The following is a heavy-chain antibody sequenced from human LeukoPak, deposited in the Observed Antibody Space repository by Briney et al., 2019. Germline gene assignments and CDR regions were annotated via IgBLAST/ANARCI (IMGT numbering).Heavy chain of an antibody. Sequence: SETLSLTCTVSGGSISSSSYYWGWIRQPPGKGLEWIGSIYYSGSTYYNPSLKSRVTISVDTSKSQFSLKLSSVTAADTAVYYCAREAEGDGYNYSDYWGQGTLVTVSS. V-gene: IGHV4-39*07. CDR2: IYYSGST. CDR1: GGSISSSSYY. CDR3: AREAEGDGYNYSDY. J-gene: IGHJ4*02. D-gene: IGHD5-24*01.